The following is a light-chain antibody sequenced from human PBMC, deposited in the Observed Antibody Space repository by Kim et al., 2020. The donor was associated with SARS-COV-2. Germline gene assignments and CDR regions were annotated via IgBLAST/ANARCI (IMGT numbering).Light chain of an antibody. J-gene: IGKJ4*01. CDR2: DGA. V-gene: IGKV3D-20*02. CDR1: HHFGII. Sequence: PGESATLSVRASHHFGIILAWYQQTPGKVSRLLIYDGAMRAAGIPDRFSGSGSGTDFTLTIGSLALEDLVIFYCKQGGRWLPALTFGGGNQVDIK. CDR3: KQGGRWLPALT.